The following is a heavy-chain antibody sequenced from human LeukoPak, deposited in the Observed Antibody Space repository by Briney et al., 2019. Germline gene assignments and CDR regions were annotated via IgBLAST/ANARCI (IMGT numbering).Heavy chain of an antibody. CDR1: GGSISSYY. CDR2: IYYSGST. CDR3: ARGEEGGDYDLGYYYYGMDV. V-gene: IGHV4-59*01. Sequence: PSETLSLTCTVSGGSISSYYWSWIRQPPGKGLEWVGYIYYSGSTNYNPSLKSRVTISVDTSKNQFSLKLSSVTAADTAVYYCARGEEGGDYDLGYYYYGMDVWGQGTTVTVSS. D-gene: IGHD4-17*01. J-gene: IGHJ6*02.